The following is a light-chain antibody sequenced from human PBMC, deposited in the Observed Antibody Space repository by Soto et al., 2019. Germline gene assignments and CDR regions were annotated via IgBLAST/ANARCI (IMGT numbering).Light chain of an antibody. CDR3: ETWDSNPHVV. Sequence: QLVLTQSSSASASLGSSVKLTCTLSSGHSSYIIAWHQQQPGKAPRYLMKLEGSGSYNKGSGVPDRFSGSSSGADRYLTISNLQSEDEADYYCETWDSNPHVVFRGGTKLTVL. J-gene: IGLJ2*01. CDR1: SGHSSYI. CDR2: LEGSGSY. V-gene: IGLV4-60*03.